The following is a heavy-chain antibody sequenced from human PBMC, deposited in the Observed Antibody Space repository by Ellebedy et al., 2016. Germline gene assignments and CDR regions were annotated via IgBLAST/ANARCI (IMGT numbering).Heavy chain of an antibody. CDR3: YYGHYSGS. J-gene: IGHJ4*02. V-gene: IGHV3-23*01. CDR1: GFTFRNFF. CDR2: ISGDGDTT. Sequence: GGSLRLSXVASGFTFRNFFMSWVRQVPGGGLEWLSTISGDGDTTFSADSVKGRFTISRDNSRYTLYLQMNSLRAEDTAVYYCYYGHYSGSWGQGTLVTVSS. D-gene: IGHD4-17*01.